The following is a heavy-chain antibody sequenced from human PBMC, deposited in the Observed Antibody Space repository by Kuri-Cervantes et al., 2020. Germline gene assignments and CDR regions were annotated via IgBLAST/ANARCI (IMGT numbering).Heavy chain of an antibody. CDR3: ARDWIVVVPAATSWAPEAYYYYGMDV. J-gene: IGHJ6*02. CDR1: GYTFTSYC. CDR2: ISAYNGNT. D-gene: IGHD2-2*01. V-gene: IGHV1-18*01. Sequence: ASAKVSCKASGYTFTSYCISWVRQAPGQGLEWMGWISAYNGNTNYAQKPQGRVTMTTNTSTSTAYKELRSLRSDDTAVYYCARDWIVVVPAATSWAPEAYYYYGMDVWGQGTTVTVSS.